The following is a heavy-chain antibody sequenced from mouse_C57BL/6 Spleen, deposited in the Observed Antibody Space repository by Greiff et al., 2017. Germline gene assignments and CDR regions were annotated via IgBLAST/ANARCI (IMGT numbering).Heavy chain of an antibody. CDR1: GYTFTSYW. CDR2: IYPSDSET. CDR3: SRSDDYDFDY. D-gene: IGHD2-4*01. V-gene: IGHV1-61*01. J-gene: IGHJ2*01. Sequence: VQLQQPGAELVRPGSSVKLSCKASGYTFTSYWMDWVKQRPGQGLEWIGNIYPSDSETHYNQKFKDKATLTVDKSSSTAYMHLSSLTSEDSADYYCSRSDDYDFDYWGQGTTLTVSS.